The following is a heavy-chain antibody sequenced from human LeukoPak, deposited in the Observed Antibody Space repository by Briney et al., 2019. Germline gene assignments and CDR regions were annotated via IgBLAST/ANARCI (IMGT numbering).Heavy chain of an antibody. CDR1: RFTFSSYV. CDR3: ARYGDYRWDAFDI. D-gene: IGHD4-17*01. V-gene: IGHV3-23*01. Sequence: PGGSLRLSCAASRFTFSSYVMSWVRQAPGKGLEWVSAISGSGGSTYYADSVKGRFTISRDNSKNTLYLQMNSLRAEDTAVYYCARYGDYRWDAFDIWGQGTMVTVSS. CDR2: ISGSGGST. J-gene: IGHJ3*02.